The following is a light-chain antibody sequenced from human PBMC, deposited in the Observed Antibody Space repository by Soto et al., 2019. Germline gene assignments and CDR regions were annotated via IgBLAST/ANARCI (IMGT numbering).Light chain of an antibody. CDR1: QSVTSNY. V-gene: IGKV3-20*01. Sequence: EIVLTQSPGTLSLSPGERATLSCRASQSVTSNYLAWYQQKPGQAPGPLIYGASNRATGVPDRFSGTGSGTDFTLTISRLEPEDFAVYYCHLYGTSPLFTFGQGTKLEIK. J-gene: IGKJ2*01. CDR2: GAS. CDR3: HLYGTSPLFT.